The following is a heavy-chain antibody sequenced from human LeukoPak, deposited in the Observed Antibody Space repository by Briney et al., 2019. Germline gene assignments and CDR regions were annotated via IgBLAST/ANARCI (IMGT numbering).Heavy chain of an antibody. J-gene: IGHJ4*02. D-gene: IGHD3-22*01. Sequence: PSETLSLTCTVSGGSISSSSYYWSWIRQPPGKGLERIGYIYYSYSGSTNYNPSLKSRVTISVDMSKKQLSLKLSSVTAADTAVYYCARNIYDSSGIYDYWGQGTLVTVSS. CDR3: ARNIYDSSGIYDY. CDR2: IYYSYSGST. V-gene: IGHV4-61*01. CDR1: GGSISSSSYY.